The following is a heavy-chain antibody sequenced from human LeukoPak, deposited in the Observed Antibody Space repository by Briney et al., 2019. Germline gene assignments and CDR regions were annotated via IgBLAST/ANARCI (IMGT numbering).Heavy chain of an antibody. D-gene: IGHD2-2*01. CDR1: GYTFTNYG. J-gene: IGHJ5*02. Sequence: GSVKVSCKTSGYTFTNYGIIWVRQAPGQGLAWMGWISGASGDTHYARKFEGRVTMTSDTSTSTAYMELRNLRSDDTAVYYCARVPCTSSSCVNWFDPWGQGTLVIVSS. CDR2: ISGASGDT. CDR3: ARVPCTSSSCVNWFDP. V-gene: IGHV1-18*01.